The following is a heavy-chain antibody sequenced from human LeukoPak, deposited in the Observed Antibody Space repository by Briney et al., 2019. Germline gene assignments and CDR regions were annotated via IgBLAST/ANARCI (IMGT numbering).Heavy chain of an antibody. CDR2: VIPIFGTA. D-gene: IGHD3-22*01. V-gene: IGHV1-69*13. J-gene: IGHJ4*02. Sequence: SVKVSCKASGGTFSSYAISWVRQAPGQGLEWMGGVIPIFGTANYAQKFQGRVTITADESTSTAYMELSSLRSEDTAVYYCASGYYDSSGYYDFDYWGQGTLVTVSS. CDR1: GGTFSSYA. CDR3: ASGYYDSSGYYDFDY.